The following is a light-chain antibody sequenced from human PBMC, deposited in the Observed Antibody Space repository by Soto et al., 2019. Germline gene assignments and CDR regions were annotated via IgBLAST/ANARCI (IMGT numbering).Light chain of an antibody. V-gene: IGKV1-33*01. CDR2: DAS. J-gene: IGKJ4*01. CDR1: QNTSNN. Sequence: IQLKQPPSSWPAFVGEGVPSASKASQNTSNNLNWYQVKPGKAPQVLILDASDLETGVASRFSGSGYGTAFSLTINNLQPEDVGTYYCQHYDNLPLTFGGGTTVEIE. CDR3: QHYDNLPLT.